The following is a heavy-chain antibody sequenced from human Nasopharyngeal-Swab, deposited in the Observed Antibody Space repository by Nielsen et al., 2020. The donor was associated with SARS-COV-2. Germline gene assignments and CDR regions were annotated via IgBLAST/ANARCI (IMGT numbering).Heavy chain of an antibody. V-gene: IGHV4-4*07. CDR2: IYTSGST. CDR3: ASQIQPWEYFQH. D-gene: IGHD5-18*01. CDR1: GGSISSYY. J-gene: IGHJ1*01. Sequence: SETLSLTCTVSGGSISSYYWSWIRQPAGKGLEWIGRIYTSGSTNYNPSLKSRVTMSVDTSKNQFSLKLSSVTAADTAVYYCASQIQPWEYFQHWGQGTLVTVSS.